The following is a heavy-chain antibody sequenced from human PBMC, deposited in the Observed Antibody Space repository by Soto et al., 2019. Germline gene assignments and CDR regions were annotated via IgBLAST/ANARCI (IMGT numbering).Heavy chain of an antibody. CDR2: IYSFGST. CDR3: ARAAVGLRPGEFDY. Sequence: GGSLRLSCAVSGFTVSNHYMNRVRLAPRRGVGWVSCIYSFGSTCYAYSFKGRLAISRDNSKNTVFLQKNTLRAEDTAVYYCARAAVGLRPGEFDYWGQGTLVTVSS. D-gene: IGHD3-10*01. CDR1: GFTVSNHY. V-gene: IGHV3-53*01. J-gene: IGHJ4*02.